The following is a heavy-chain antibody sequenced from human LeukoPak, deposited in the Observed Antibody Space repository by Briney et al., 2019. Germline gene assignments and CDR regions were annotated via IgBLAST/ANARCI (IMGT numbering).Heavy chain of an antibody. Sequence: SETLSLTCTVSGGSISSYYWSWIRQPPGKGLEWIGYIYYSGSTNYNPSLKSRVTISVDTSKNQFSLKLSSVTAADTAVYYCARDDGPFDPWGQGTPVTVSS. CDR2: IYYSGST. J-gene: IGHJ5*02. V-gene: IGHV4-59*01. CDR3: ARDDGPFDP. CDR1: GGSISSYY.